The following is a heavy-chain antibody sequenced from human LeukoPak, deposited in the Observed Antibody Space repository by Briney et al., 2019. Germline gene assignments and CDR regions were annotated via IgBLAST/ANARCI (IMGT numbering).Heavy chain of an antibody. CDR1: GYTFTSYD. CDR3: ARTWVGSYYYYGMDV. J-gene: IGHJ6*02. V-gene: IGHV1-8*01. Sequence: ASVKVSCKASGYTFTSYDVNWVRQATGQGLEWMGWMNPNSGNTGYAQKFQGRVTMTRNTSISTAYMELSSLRPEDTAVYYCARTWVGSYYYYGMDVWGQGTTVTVSS. CDR2: MNPNSGNT. D-gene: IGHD3-10*01.